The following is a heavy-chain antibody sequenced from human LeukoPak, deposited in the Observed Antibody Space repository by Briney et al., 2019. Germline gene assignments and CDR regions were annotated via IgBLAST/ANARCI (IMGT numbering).Heavy chain of an antibody. D-gene: IGHD5-18*01. V-gene: IGHV4-34*01. CDR1: GGSFSGYY. CDR2: INHSGST. Sequence: SETLSLTCAVYGGSFSGYYWSWIRQPPGKGLEWIGEINHSGSTNYNPSLKRRVTISVDTSKNQFSLKLSSVTAADTAVYYCARGGEYSSAPFDYWGQGTLVTVSS. J-gene: IGHJ4*02. CDR3: ARGGEYSSAPFDY.